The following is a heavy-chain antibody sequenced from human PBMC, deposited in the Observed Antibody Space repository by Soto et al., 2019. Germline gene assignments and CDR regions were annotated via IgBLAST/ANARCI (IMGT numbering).Heavy chain of an antibody. Sequence: GGSLRLSCAASGFTFSSYAMSWVRQAPGKGLEWVSAISGSGGSTYYADSGKGRFTISRDNSKNTLYLQMNSLRAEDTAVYYCAKDLAQLWPRGMDVWGQGTTVTVSS. J-gene: IGHJ6*02. D-gene: IGHD5-18*01. V-gene: IGHV3-23*01. CDR1: GFTFSSYA. CDR2: ISGSGGST. CDR3: AKDLAQLWPRGMDV.